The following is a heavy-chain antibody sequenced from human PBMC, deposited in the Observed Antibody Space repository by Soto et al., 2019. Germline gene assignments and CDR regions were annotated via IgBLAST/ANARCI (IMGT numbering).Heavy chain of an antibody. CDR3: ARIPRYSYPTSDPLDN. Sequence: QVHLVQSGSEVKKPGSSVTVSCKPSGGTFNTYTFSWVRQAPGQGLEWMGSILPIMGSVNYAHDFRGRLSITAVPSTATAYMELTSLTSHDTAIYYCARIPRYSYPTSDPLDNWGQGTLVTVSS. D-gene: IGHD2-15*01. CDR2: ILPIMGSV. V-gene: IGHV1-69*01. CDR1: GGTFNTYT. J-gene: IGHJ4*02.